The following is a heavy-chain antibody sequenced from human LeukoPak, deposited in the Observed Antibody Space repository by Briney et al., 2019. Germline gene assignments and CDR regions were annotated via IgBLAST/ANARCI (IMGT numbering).Heavy chain of an antibody. Sequence: PGGSLRLSCAASGFTFSSYNMNWVRQAPGKGLEWVSTISTSSSYIYYADSVKGRFTISRDNGKNSLYLQMSSPRAEDTAVYYCARSKVAGTSDYWGQGTLVAVSS. J-gene: IGHJ4*02. V-gene: IGHV3-21*01. CDR1: GFTFSSYN. CDR3: ARSKVAGTSDY. D-gene: IGHD6-19*01. CDR2: ISTSSSYI.